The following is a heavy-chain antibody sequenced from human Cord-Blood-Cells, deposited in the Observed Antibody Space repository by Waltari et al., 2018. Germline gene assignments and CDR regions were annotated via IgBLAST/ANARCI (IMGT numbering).Heavy chain of an antibody. CDR2: IIPIVGIA. V-gene: IGHV1-69*01. J-gene: IGHJ5*02. CDR3: AIGGIRTGGVPNSFDP. D-gene: IGHD2-8*02. Sequence: QVQLVQSGAEVKKPGSSVKVSCKASGGIFSSYAISWVRQAPGQGLEWMGVIIPIVGIASDAQKFQGRVTITADESTSTAYMDLSSLRSEDTAVYYCAIGGIRTGGVPNSFDPWGQGTLVTVSS. CDR1: GGIFSSYA.